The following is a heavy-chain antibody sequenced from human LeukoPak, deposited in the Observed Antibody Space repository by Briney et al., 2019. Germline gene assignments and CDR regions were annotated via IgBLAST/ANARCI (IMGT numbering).Heavy chain of an antibody. CDR2: LYSGGTT. Sequence: GGSLRLSCAASGFTVSNNYMNWVRQAPGKGLEWVSVLYSGGTTYYADSVKGRFTISRDNSKNTLFLQLNSLRAEDTAVYYCARGGLRLFDNWGQVTLVTVSS. D-gene: IGHD1-26*01. CDR1: GFTVSNNY. V-gene: IGHV3-66*01. CDR3: ARGGLRLFDN. J-gene: IGHJ4*02.